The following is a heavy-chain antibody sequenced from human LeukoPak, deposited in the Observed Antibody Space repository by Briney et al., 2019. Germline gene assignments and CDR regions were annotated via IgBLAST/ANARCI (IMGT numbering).Heavy chain of an antibody. CDR1: GGSFSGYY. V-gene: IGHV4-34*01. CDR2: INHSGST. Sequence: SETLSLTYAVYGGSFSGYYWSWIRQPPGKGLEWIGEINHSGSTNYNPSLKSRVTISVDTSKNQFSLKLSSVTAADTAVYYCARGEFVVPAALDVWGKGTTVTVSS. D-gene: IGHD2-2*01. CDR3: ARGEFVVPAALDV. J-gene: IGHJ6*04.